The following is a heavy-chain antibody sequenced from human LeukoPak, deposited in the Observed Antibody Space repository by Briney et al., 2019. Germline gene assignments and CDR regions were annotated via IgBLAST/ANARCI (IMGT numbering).Heavy chain of an antibody. CDR3: VRETGVLRFLEWPSSNAFDI. D-gene: IGHD3-3*01. V-gene: IGHV3-74*01. CDR1: GFTFTSSW. CDR2: INPDGRDT. Sequence: GGSLRLSCVASGFTFTSSWMHWVRLAPGKGLVWVSRINPDGRDTKYADSVRGRFSISRDNAKNSLTLQMNSLRVEDTAVYYCVRETGVLRFLEWPSSNAFDIWGQGTLVIVSS. J-gene: IGHJ3*02.